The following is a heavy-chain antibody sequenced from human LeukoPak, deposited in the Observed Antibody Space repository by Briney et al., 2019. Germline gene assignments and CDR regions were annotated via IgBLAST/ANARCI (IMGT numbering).Heavy chain of an antibody. Sequence: GRFTISRDNSKNTLYLQMNSLRAEDTAVYYCAKEKFPRDKYYYYYYGMDVWGQGTTVTVSS. V-gene: IGHV3-30*02. J-gene: IGHJ6*02. D-gene: IGHD2-15*01. CDR3: AKEKFPRDKYYYYYYGMDV.